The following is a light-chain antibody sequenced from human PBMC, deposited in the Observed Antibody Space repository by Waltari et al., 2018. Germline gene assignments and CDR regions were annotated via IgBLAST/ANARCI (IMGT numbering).Light chain of an antibody. CDR1: QSVSSNY. J-gene: IGKJ5*01. Sequence: EIVLTQSPGTLSLSPGDGATLSCRASQSVSSNYLAWYQQKPGQAPRILIYGASNRATGIPDRFRGSGSGTDFTLTISRLEPEDFAVYYCQQYGSSPPVTFGQGTRLE. V-gene: IGKV3-20*01. CDR3: QQYGSSPPVT. CDR2: GAS.